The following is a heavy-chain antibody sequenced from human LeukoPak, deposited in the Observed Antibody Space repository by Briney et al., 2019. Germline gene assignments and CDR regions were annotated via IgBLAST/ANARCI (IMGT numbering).Heavy chain of an antibody. CDR1: GGSFSGYY. Sequence: SETLSLTCAVYGGSFSGYYWSWIRQPPGKGLEWIGEINHSGSTNYNPSLKSRVTISVDTSKNQFSLKLSSVTAADTAVYYCARLGREWFGELLYLFYWFDPWGQGTLVTVSS. CDR3: ARLGREWFGELLYLFYWFDP. V-gene: IGHV4-34*01. J-gene: IGHJ5*02. D-gene: IGHD3-10*01. CDR2: INHSGST.